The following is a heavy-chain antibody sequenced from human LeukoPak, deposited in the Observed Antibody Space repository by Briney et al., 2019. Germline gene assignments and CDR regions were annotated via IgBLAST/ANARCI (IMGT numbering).Heavy chain of an antibody. V-gene: IGHV4-61*01. CDR2: IFYTGSP. Sequence: SQTLSLTCTVSGGSISSGSYYWSWIRQSPEKGLEWIGYIFYTGSPNYNPSLKSRVSISVDTSKNQFSLTVSSVTAADTAVYHCARTPSIAAAGIFDYWGQGTLVTVSS. D-gene: IGHD6-13*01. CDR3: ARTPSIAAAGIFDY. J-gene: IGHJ4*02. CDR1: GGSISSGSYY.